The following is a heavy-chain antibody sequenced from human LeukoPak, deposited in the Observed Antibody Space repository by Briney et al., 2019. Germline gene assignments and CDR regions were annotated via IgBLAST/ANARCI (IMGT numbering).Heavy chain of an antibody. CDR2: LSASGTWT. V-gene: IGHV3-23*01. J-gene: IGHJ4*02. D-gene: IGHD5-18*01. Sequence: GGSLRLSCAASGFTFSNYAMTWVRQAPGKGLEGFAGLSASGTWTNYADSGKCWFTTSRDNSRNTMYLQMDSLRAEDTAVYYCAKGGGPVDATMAVQTNFDFWGQGTLVTVSS. CDR1: GFTFSNYA. CDR3: AKGGGPVDATMAVQTNFDF.